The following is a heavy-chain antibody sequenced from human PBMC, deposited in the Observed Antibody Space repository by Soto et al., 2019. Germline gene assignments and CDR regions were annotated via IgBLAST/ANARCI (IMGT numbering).Heavy chain of an antibody. D-gene: IGHD3-16*01. J-gene: IGHJ5*02. CDR2: MSPNSGNT. Sequence: GASVKVSCKASGYTFSTADINWVRQATGQGLEWMGWMSPNSGNTYSVEKFQGRVTMTRDTSISTAYLELSSLRSEDTAVYYCARAMFYDSTTHAYYIKSCAQRTLVSVSS. V-gene: IGHV1-8*01. CDR1: GYTFSTAD. CDR3: ARAMFYDSTTHAYYIKS.